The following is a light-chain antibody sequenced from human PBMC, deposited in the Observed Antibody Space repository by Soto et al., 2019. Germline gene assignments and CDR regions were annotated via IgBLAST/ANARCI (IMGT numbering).Light chain of an antibody. CDR3: QQRTDRPPWT. J-gene: IGKJ1*01. V-gene: IGKV3-11*01. Sequence: EIVLTQSPGTLSLSPGERATLSCRASQSVSSRFLAWYQQKPGQAPRLLIFDASQRATGIPARFRGSGSGTDFTLSISSLEPEDFAVYYCQQRTDRPPWTFGQGTKVDIK. CDR2: DAS. CDR1: QSVSSRF.